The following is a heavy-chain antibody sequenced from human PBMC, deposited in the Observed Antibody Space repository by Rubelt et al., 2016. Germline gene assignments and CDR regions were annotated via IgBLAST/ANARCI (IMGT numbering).Heavy chain of an antibody. V-gene: IGHV3-23*01. D-gene: IGHD4-23*01. Sequence: YAMSWVRQAPGKGLEWVSAISGSGGSTYYADSVKGRFTISRDNSKNTLYLQMNSLRAEDTAVYYCAKDLVYGGNSPSYYGMDVWGQGTTVTVSS. CDR1: YA. CDR2: ISGSGGST. CDR3: AKDLVYGGNSPSYYGMDV. J-gene: IGHJ6*02.